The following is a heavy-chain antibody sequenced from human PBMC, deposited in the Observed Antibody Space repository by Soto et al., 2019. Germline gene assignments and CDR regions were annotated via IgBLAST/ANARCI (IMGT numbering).Heavy chain of an antibody. J-gene: IGHJ4*02. Sequence: GGSLRLSCAASGFTFSSYAMSWVRQAPGKGLEWVSAISGSGGSTYYADSVKGRFTISRDNSKNTLYLQMNSLRAEDTAVYYCAQREIVVVVAAPPGAFFGYWGQGTLVTVSS. D-gene: IGHD2-15*01. CDR3: AQREIVVVVAAPPGAFFGY. CDR1: GFTFSSYA. V-gene: IGHV3-23*01. CDR2: ISGSGGST.